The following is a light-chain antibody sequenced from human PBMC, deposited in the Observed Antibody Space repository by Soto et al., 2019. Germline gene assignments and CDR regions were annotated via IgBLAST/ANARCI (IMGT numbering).Light chain of an antibody. CDR1: QGISSW. CDR2: AAS. J-gene: IGKJ4*01. CDR3: QQADTFPLT. V-gene: IGKV1-12*01. Sequence: DIQMTQSPSSVSASVGDRVTITCRASQGISSWVAWYQQRPGKAPNLLIYAASNLQSVVPSRFSGSGSGTEFTLTISSLQPEDFATYYCQQADTFPLTFGGGTKVEIK.